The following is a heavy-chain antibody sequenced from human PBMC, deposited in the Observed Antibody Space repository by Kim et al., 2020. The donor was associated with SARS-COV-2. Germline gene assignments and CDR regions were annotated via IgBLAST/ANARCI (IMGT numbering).Heavy chain of an antibody. CDR3: ARDQGEVYDSSGYYSIRWGYFDY. D-gene: IGHD3-22*01. J-gene: IGHJ4*02. V-gene: IGHV3-48*03. CDR2: ISSSGSTR. CDR1: GFTFSSYE. Sequence: GGSLRLSCAASGFTFSSYEMNWVRQAPGKGLEWVSYISSSGSTRYYADSVKGRFTISRDNAKNSLYLQMNSLRAEDTAVYYCARDQGEVYDSSGYYSIRWGYFDYWGQGTLVTVSS.